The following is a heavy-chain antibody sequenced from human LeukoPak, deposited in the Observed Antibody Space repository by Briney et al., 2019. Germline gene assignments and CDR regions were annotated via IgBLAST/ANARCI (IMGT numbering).Heavy chain of an antibody. CDR1: GYTFTGYY. V-gene: IGHV1-2*02. CDR3: ARVREGCLQLWGHYYYYGMDV. Sequence: ASVKVSCKASGYTFTGYYMYWVRQAPGQGLEWMGWINPNSGGTNYAQKFQGRVTMNRDTSISTAYMELSRLRSDDTAVYYCARVREGCLQLWGHYYYYGMDVWGQGTTVTVSS. CDR2: INPNSGGT. J-gene: IGHJ6*02. D-gene: IGHD5-24*01.